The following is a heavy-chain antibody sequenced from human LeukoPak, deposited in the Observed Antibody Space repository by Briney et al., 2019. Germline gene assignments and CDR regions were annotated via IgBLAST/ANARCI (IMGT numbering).Heavy chain of an antibody. D-gene: IGHD2-15*01. CDR3: ARAPVCCSGGSCYSNWFDP. Sequence: PSETLSLTCTVSGGSVSSGSYYWRWIRQPPGKGLEWIVYIYYSGSTNYNPSLKSRVTISVDTSKNQFSLKLSSVTAADTAVYYCARAPVCCSGGSCYSNWFDPWGQGTLVTVSS. CDR1: GGSVSSGSYY. J-gene: IGHJ5*02. V-gene: IGHV4-61*01. CDR2: IYYSGST.